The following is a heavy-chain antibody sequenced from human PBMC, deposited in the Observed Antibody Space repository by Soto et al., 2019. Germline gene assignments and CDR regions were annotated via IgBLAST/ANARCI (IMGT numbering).Heavy chain of an antibody. V-gene: IGHV4-39*01. CDR3: ARLARYCSGNGCHGDYAMDV. D-gene: IGHD2-15*01. J-gene: IGHJ6*02. Sequence: QLQLQESGPGLLKPSETLSLICSVSGGSISTKSYSWGWIRQPPGKGLEWLVTFYYHETTHYNPSLNTRVDIAVDTSKSLSSLMLSSVTAAATAVYYWARLARYCSGNGCHGDYAMDVWGQGTTVTVSS. CDR1: GGSISTKSYS. CDR2: FYYHETT.